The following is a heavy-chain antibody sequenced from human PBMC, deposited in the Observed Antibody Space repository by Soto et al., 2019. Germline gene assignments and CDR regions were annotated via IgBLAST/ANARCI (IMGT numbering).Heavy chain of an antibody. D-gene: IGHD6-19*01. J-gene: IGHJ6*02. CDR1: GFTFSSYG. Sequence: PGGSLRLSCAASGFTFSSYGMHWVRQAPGKGLEWVAVIWYDGSNKYYADSVKGRFTISRDNSKNTLYLQMNSLRAEDTAVYYCASDQRSWLVHGYYYGMDVWGQGTTVTVSS. V-gene: IGHV3-33*01. CDR3: ASDQRSWLVHGYYYGMDV. CDR2: IWYDGSNK.